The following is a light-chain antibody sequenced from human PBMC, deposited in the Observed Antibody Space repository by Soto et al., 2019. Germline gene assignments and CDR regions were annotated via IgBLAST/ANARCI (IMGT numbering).Light chain of an antibody. Sequence: DIQMTQSPSTLSGSVRDRVTITWRPSQTISSWLAWYQQKPGKAPKLLIYKASTLKSGVPSRSSCSGSGTEFTLTIRSLQPDDVATYYCQHYKRYSEAFGQGTKVNIK. CDR1: QTISSW. CDR3: QHYKRYSEA. V-gene: IGKV1-5*03. J-gene: IGKJ1*01. CDR2: KAS.